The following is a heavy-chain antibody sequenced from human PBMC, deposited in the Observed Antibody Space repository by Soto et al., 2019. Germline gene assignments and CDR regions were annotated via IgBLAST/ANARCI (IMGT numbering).Heavy chain of an antibody. CDR3: ARDHISMARGVTGHYYYGMDV. V-gene: IGHV4-31*03. J-gene: IGHJ6*02. D-gene: IGHD3-10*01. Sequence: SETLSLTCTVSGGSISSGGCYWSWIRQHPGKGLEWIGYIYYSGSTYYNPSLKSRVTISVDTSKNQFSLKLSSVTAADTAVYYCARDHISMARGVTGHYYYGMDVWGQGTTVTVSS. CDR1: GGSISSGGCY. CDR2: IYYSGST.